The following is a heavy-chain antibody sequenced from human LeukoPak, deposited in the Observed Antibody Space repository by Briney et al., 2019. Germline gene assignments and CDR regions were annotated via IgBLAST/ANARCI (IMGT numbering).Heavy chain of an antibody. CDR3: ARVVVVAATIDY. V-gene: IGHV1-18*01. Sequence: ASVKVSCKASVYTFTIYGIRCVRPAPGQGLEWMGWISAYNGNTNYAQKLRGRVTMTTDTSTSTAYMELRSLRSDDTAVYYCARVVVVAATIDYWGQGTLVTVSP. CDR2: ISAYNGNT. J-gene: IGHJ4*02. D-gene: IGHD2-15*01. CDR1: VYTFTIYG.